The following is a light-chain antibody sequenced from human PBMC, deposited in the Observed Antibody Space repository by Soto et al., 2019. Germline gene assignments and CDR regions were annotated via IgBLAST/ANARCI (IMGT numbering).Light chain of an antibody. CDR2: DAS. V-gene: IGKV1-12*01. J-gene: IGKJ4*01. CDR3: QQASGFSVT. CDR1: QSFSSW. Sequence: IQLTQSPSSVSASVGDRVTITCRASQSFSSWLAWYQQKPGRAPNLLIYDASTLESGVPSRFSGSRSGTNFTLTINSLQPEDFATYYCQQASGFSVTFGGGTKVEIK.